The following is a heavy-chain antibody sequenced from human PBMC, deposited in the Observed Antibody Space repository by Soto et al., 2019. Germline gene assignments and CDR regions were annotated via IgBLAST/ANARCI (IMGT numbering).Heavy chain of an antibody. D-gene: IGHD3-10*01. Sequence: KQSQTLSLTCAISGDSVSSNSAAWNWIRQSPSRGLEWLGRTYYRSKWYNDYAVSVKSRITINPDTSKNQFSLQLNSVTPEDTAVYYCARASPPPLWFRRYYFDYWGQGTLVTVSS. CDR1: GDSVSSNSAA. J-gene: IGHJ4*02. CDR3: ARASPPPLWFRRYYFDY. CDR2: TYYRSKWYN. V-gene: IGHV6-1*01.